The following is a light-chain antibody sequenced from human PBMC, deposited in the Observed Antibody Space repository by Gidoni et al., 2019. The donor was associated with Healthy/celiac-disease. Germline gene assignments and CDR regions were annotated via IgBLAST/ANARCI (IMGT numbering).Light chain of an antibody. J-gene: IGKJ3*01. V-gene: IGKV1-39*01. Sequence: IQMTQSPSSLSASVADRVTITCRASQSISSYLNWYQQKPGKAPKLLIYAASSLQSGVPSRFSGSGSVTDFTLTISSLQPEDFATYYCQQSYSTPLTFGPGTKVDIK. CDR2: AAS. CDR1: QSISSY. CDR3: QQSYSTPLT.